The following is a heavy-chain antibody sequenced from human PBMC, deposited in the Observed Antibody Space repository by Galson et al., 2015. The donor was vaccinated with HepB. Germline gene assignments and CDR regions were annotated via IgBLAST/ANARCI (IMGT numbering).Heavy chain of an antibody. CDR3: AREAAVVAATMGFDY. CDR2: INPSGGST. D-gene: IGHD2-15*01. CDR1: GYTFTSYY. V-gene: IGHV1-46*01. Sequence: SVKVSCKASGYTFTSYYMHWVRQAPGQGLEWMGIINPSGGSTSYAQKFQGRVTMTRDTSTSTVYMELGSLRSEDAAVYYCAREAAVVAATMGFDYWGQGTLVTVSS. J-gene: IGHJ4*02.